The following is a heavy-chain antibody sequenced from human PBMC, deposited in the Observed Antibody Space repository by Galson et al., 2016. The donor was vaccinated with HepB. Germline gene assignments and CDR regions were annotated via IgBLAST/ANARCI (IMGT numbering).Heavy chain of an antibody. D-gene: IGHD3-16*01. Sequence: SLRLSCAASGFTFSSYGMHWVRQAPGKGLEWMAVILYDGSNKYYADSVKGRFTISRDNSKNTLYLQMNSLRPEDTSLYYCAGAFDFWGQGILVTVSS. CDR1: GFTFSSYG. J-gene: IGHJ4*02. V-gene: IGHV3-30*03. CDR3: AGAFDF. CDR2: ILYDGSNK.